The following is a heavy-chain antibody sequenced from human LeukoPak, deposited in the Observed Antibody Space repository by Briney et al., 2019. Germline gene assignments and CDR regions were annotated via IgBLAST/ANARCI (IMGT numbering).Heavy chain of an antibody. CDR1: GGSFSGYY. CDR3: ARSPKRGYGMDV. Sequence: SETLSLTCAVYGGSFSGYYWSWIRQPPGKGLEWIGYIYYSGSTNYNPSLKSRVTISVDTSKNQFSLKLSSVTAADTAVYYCARSPKRGYGMDVWGQGTTVTVSS. CDR2: IYYSGST. J-gene: IGHJ6*02. V-gene: IGHV4-59*01. D-gene: IGHD3-16*01.